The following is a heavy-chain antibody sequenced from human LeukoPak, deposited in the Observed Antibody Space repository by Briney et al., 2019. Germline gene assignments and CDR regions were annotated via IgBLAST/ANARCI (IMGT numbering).Heavy chain of an antibody. Sequence: SVKVSCKASGFTFTKSAMQWVRQARGQRLEWIGWIVDGSGNTNYAQKFQERVSITRDKSTSTVYMELSSLRSEDTAVYYCAADRGSSWYWFDPWGQGTLVIVSS. J-gene: IGHJ5*02. D-gene: IGHD6-13*01. CDR2: IVDGSGNT. V-gene: IGHV1-58*02. CDR1: GFTFTKSA. CDR3: AADRGSSWYWFDP.